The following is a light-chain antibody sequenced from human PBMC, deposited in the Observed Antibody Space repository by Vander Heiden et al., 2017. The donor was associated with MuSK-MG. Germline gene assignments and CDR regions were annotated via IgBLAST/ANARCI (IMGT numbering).Light chain of an antibody. V-gene: IGLV3-25*03. CDR1: VLATQY. CDR2: KDS. Sequence: SYELTQPPSVSVSPRQTARITCPGDVLATQYAYWYQQKPGQAPVLVIYKDSERPSGIPERFSGSSSGTTATSTISGVHAEDEADYDGQSEDNRGRGTDVFGTGTRLTVL. J-gene: IGLJ1*01. CDR3: QSEDNRGRGTDV.